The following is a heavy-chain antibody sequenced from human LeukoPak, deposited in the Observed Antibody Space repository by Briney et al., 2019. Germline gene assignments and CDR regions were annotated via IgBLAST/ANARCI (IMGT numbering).Heavy chain of an antibody. CDR2: IYPEDSDT. D-gene: IGHD5-24*01. J-gene: IGHJ4*02. CDR3: ARHRDGYNRD. CDR1: GDSFNTHW. Sequence: GESLKISCKGTGDSFNTHWIAWVRQMPGRGLELMGVIYPEDSDTRYTPSFQGRVTISADKTINTAYLQWTSLKASDTAMYLCARHRDGYNRDWGQGTLVIVSS. V-gene: IGHV5-51*01.